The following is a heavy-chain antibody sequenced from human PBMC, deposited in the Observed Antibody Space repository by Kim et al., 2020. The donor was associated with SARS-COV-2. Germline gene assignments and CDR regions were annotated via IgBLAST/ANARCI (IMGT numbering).Heavy chain of an antibody. Sequence: GSPNSTPSLTRRVTISVNTSKNQFSLKLSSVTAADTAVYYCARTHNWFDPWGQGTLVTVSS. CDR2: GSP. CDR3: ARTHNWFDP. J-gene: IGHJ5*02. V-gene: IGHV4-59*01.